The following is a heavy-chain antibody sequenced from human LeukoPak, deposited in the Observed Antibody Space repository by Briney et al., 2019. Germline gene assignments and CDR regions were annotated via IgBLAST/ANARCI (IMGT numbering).Heavy chain of an antibody. CDR1: GGSLSGYY. Sequence: ETLSLTCAGYGGSLSGYYWSWIRQSPGKGLEGIGEINHGGSTNYNPSLKSRVTLSVDTSKTHFSLKLSSVAAAGTAVYFCAREGRMSMGIEYWGQGTLVTVSS. J-gene: IGHJ4*02. CDR2: INHGGST. D-gene: IGHD4/OR15-4a*01. CDR3: AREGRMSMGIEY. V-gene: IGHV4-34*01.